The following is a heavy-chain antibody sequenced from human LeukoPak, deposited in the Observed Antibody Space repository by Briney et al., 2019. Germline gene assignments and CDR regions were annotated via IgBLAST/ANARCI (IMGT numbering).Heavy chain of an antibody. Sequence: ASVKVSCKASGGTFSSYAISWVRQAPGQGLEWMGGIIPIFGTANYAQKFQGRVTITADKSTSTAYMELSSLRSEDTAVYYCAADKDGSGSYHYDYWGQGTLVTVSS. J-gene: IGHJ4*02. CDR3: AADKDGSGSYHYDY. D-gene: IGHD3-10*01. CDR1: GGTFSSYA. V-gene: IGHV1-69*06. CDR2: IIPIFGTA.